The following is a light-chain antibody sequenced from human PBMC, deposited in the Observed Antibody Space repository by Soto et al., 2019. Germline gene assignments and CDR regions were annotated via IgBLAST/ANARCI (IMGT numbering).Light chain of an antibody. V-gene: IGKV1-39*01. CDR2: GAS. CDR3: QQSYRTPT. CDR1: QSISSW. Sequence: DIQMTQSPSTLSASVGDRVTITCRASQSISSWLAWYQQKPGKAPKLLIYGASTLQSGVPSRFSGSGSGTDYTLTISSLQPEDFATYYCQQSYRTPTFGQGTRLRL. J-gene: IGKJ5*01.